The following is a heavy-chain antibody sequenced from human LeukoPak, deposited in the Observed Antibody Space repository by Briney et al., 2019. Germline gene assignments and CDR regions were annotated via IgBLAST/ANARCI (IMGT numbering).Heavy chain of an antibody. CDR1: GFTLSNYG. Sequence: GGSLRLSCAASGFTLSNYGMNWVRQAPGKGLEWVSGIGVGGTKYYADSVKGRFTISRVTSKNTLYVQMNSLRAEDTAVYYCAKAQGYYDCWGQGTLVTVSS. J-gene: IGHJ4*02. CDR2: IGVGGTK. CDR3: AKAQGYYDC. D-gene: IGHD3-22*01. V-gene: IGHV3-23*01.